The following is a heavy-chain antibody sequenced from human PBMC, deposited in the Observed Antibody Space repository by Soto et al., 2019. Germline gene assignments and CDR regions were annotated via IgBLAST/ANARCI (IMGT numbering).Heavy chain of an antibody. J-gene: IGHJ6*02. CDR3: AASPTGTHYYGMDV. D-gene: IGHD1-1*01. CDR2: IWYDGSNK. V-gene: IGHV3-33*08. CDR1: GFTFSSYG. Sequence: GGSLRLSCAASGFTFSSYGMHWVRQAPGKGLEWVAVIWYDGSNKYYADSVKGRFTISRDNSKNTLYLQMNSLRAEDTAVYYCAASPTGTHYYGMDVWGQGTTVTVYS.